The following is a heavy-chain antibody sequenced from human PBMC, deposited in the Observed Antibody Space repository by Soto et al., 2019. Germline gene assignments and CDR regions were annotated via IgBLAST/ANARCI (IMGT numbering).Heavy chain of an antibody. D-gene: IGHD4-17*01. V-gene: IGHV3-66*04. CDR1: GFNVNSSY. CDR2: ISSGGTT. J-gene: IGHJ5*02. Sequence: VEVEESGGGLVLPGGSLRLSCAASGFNVNSSYMTWIRQAPGKGLQWVADISSGGTTKYSDSVRGRFSISRDMSKNTLYLQMNSLRVEDTAIYSCARQFPSDNYGNRLDPWGQGTLVTVSA. CDR3: ARQFPSDNYGNRLDP.